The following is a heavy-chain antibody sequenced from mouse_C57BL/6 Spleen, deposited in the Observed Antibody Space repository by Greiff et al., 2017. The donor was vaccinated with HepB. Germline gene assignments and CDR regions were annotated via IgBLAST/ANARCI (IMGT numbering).Heavy chain of an antibody. D-gene: IGHD4-1*01. CDR3: ARSGSSISY. Sequence: VQLQQSGAELARPGASVKLSCKASGYTFTSYGISWVKQRTGQGLEWIGEINPRSGNTYYNEKFKGKATLTADKSSSTAYMELRSLTSEDSAVYFCARSGSSISYWGQGTLVTVSA. J-gene: IGHJ3*01. V-gene: IGHV1-81*01. CDR1: GYTFTSYG. CDR2: INPRSGNT.